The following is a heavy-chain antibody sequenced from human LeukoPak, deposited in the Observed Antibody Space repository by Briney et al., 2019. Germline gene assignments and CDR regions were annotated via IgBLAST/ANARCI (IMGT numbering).Heavy chain of an antibody. V-gene: IGHV4-59*01. CDR1: APSISSYY. Sequence: SESLSLTCPVAAPSISSYYWSWIRQPPGKGLEWIGYIYYSGSTNYNPSLKSQVTISVDTSKIQFSLKLSSVTAADTAVYYCARVTYSSSWPIYYYYGMDVWGKGTTVTVSS. J-gene: IGHJ6*04. CDR2: IYYSGST. CDR3: ARVTYSSSWPIYYYYGMDV. D-gene: IGHD6-13*01.